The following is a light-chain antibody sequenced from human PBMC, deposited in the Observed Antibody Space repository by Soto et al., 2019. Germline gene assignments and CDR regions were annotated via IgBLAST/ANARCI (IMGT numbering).Light chain of an antibody. Sequence: QSVLTPPPSASGTPGQRVTISCSGSSSNIGSNTVNWYQQLPGTAPKLLIYSNNRRPSGVPDRFSGSKSGTSASLAISGLQSEDEADYYCAAWDDSLNGPVFGGGTKLTVL. CDR3: AAWDDSLNGPV. V-gene: IGLV1-44*01. CDR2: SNN. CDR1: SSNIGSNT. J-gene: IGLJ2*01.